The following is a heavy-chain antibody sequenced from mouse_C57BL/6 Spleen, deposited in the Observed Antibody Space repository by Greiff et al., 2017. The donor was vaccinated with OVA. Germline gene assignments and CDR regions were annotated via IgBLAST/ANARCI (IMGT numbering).Heavy chain of an antibody. V-gene: IGHV5-6*01. D-gene: IGHD2-3*01. CDR1: GFTFSSYG. CDR3: ARHNNDGPDYFDY. Sequence: EVQGVESGGDLVKPGGSLKLSCAASGFTFSSYGMSWVRQTPDKRLEWVATISSGGSYTYYPDSVKGRFTISRDNAKNTLYLQMSSLKSEDTAMYYCARHNNDGPDYFDYWGQGTTLTVSS. J-gene: IGHJ2*01. CDR2: ISSGGSYT.